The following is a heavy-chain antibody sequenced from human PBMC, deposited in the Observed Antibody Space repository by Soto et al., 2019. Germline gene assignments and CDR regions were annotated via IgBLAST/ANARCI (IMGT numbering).Heavy chain of an antibody. CDR2: IYHSGST. Sequence: QLQLQESGSGLVKPSQTLSLTCAVSGGSISSGGYSWSWIRQPPGKGLEWLGYIYHSGSTYYTPSLKSRVPLXGXRXXNHFSPKLSSVTAADTAVYYCASMRGVSDTSGYDYWGQGTLVTVSS. J-gene: IGHJ4*02. V-gene: IGHV4-30-2*01. D-gene: IGHD3-22*01. CDR1: GGSISSGGYS. CDR3: ASMRGVSDTSGYDY.